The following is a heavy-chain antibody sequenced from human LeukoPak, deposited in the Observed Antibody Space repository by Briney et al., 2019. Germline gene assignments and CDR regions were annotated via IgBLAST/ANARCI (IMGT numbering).Heavy chain of an antibody. V-gene: IGHV3-53*01. J-gene: IGHJ4*02. CDR3: AKDSSGPAF. D-gene: IGHD6-19*01. Sequence: GGSLRLSCAASGFTVSNTYMSWVRQAPGKGLEWVSVIYSSGGTFYSGSVKGRFTISRDYSKNTLYLQMNSLRADDTAVYYCAKDSSGPAFWGQGTLVTVSS. CDR2: IYSSGGT. CDR1: GFTVSNTY.